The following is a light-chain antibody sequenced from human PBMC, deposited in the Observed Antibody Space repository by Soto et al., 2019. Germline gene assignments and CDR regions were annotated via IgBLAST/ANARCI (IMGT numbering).Light chain of an antibody. V-gene: IGLV1-44*01. CDR3: AAWDDSLNGWV. CDR1: SSDIGSNT. CDR2: SNH. J-gene: IGLJ3*02. Sequence: QPVLTQPPSASGTPGQRVTISCSGSSSDIGSNTVNWYQQLPGTAPKLLIYSNHQRPSGVPDRFSGSNSGTSASLAISGLQSEDEAAYYCAAWDDSLNGWVFGGGTKLTVL.